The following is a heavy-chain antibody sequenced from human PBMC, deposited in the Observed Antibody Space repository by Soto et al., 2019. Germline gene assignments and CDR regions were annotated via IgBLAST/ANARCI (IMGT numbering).Heavy chain of an antibody. Sequence: QITLNESGPTVVRPTETLTLTCRFSGFSLTTSGVGVGWIRQSPGKAPEWLALIYWDDDKRYSASLKSRLNITKDTSKNQVVLTVSYLDPTDTATYYCAHRVLRTVFGLVTTTAISFAFWGQGTPVAVSS. CDR2: IYWDDDK. J-gene: IGHJ4*02. V-gene: IGHV2-5*02. D-gene: IGHD3-3*01. CDR1: GFSLTTSGVG. CDR3: AHRVLRTVFGLVTTTAISFAF.